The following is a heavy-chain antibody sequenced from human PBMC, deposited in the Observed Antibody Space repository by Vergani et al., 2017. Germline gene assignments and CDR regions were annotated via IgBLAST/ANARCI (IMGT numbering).Heavy chain of an antibody. CDR1: GYTFTSYG. V-gene: IGHV1-18*01. CDR2: ISTYNGNT. J-gene: IGHJ4*02. Sequence: QVQLVQSGVEVKQPGASVKVSCKAAGYTFTSYGISWVRQAPGQGLEWVGWISTYNGNTNYAQKLKGRVTMTTDKSTSTAYLELRSLRSDDTAVYYCARGGAGFIDYGDQDDEYWGQGTLVTVSS. CDR3: ARGGAGFIDYGDQDDEY. D-gene: IGHD4-17*01.